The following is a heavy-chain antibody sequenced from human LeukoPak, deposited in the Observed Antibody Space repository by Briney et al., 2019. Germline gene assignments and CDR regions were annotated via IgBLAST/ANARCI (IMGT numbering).Heavy chain of an antibody. J-gene: IGHJ6*03. CDR1: GFTFSSYA. D-gene: IGHD3-22*01. CDR3: AKGNADSSDYFTFNYYYYYMDV. V-gene: IGHV3-23*01. CDR2: ISGSGGST. Sequence: GGSLRLSCAASGFTFSSYAMSWVRQAPGKGLEWVSAISGSGGSTYYADSVKGRFTISRDNSKNTLYLQMNSLRAEDTAVYYCAKGNADSSDYFTFNYYYYYMDVWGKGTTVTVSS.